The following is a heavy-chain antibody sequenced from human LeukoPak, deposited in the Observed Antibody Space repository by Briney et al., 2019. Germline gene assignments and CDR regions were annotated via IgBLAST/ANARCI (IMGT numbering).Heavy chain of an antibody. D-gene: IGHD6-6*01. J-gene: IGHJ4*02. Sequence: ETLSLTCAVYGGSFSGYYWSWIRQPPGKGLEWIGYIYYSGSTNYNPSLKSRVTISVDTSKNQFSLKLSSVTAADTAVYYCARQESIAVFDYWGQGTLVTVSS. CDR2: IYYSGST. CDR1: GGSFSGYY. V-gene: IGHV4-59*08. CDR3: ARQESIAVFDY.